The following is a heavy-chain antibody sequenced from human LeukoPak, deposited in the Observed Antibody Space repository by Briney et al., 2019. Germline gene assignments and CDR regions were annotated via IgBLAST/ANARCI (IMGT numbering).Heavy chain of an antibody. V-gene: IGHV3-30*18. Sequence: GRSLRLSCAASGFTFSSYGMHWVRQAPGKGLEWVAVISYDGSNKYYADSVKGRFTISRDNSKNTLYLQMNSLRAEDTAVYYCAKSGRRSWYVAVDYWGQGTLVTVSS. D-gene: IGHD6-13*01. CDR1: GFTFSSYG. CDR2: ISYDGSNK. J-gene: IGHJ4*02. CDR3: AKSGRRSWYVAVDY.